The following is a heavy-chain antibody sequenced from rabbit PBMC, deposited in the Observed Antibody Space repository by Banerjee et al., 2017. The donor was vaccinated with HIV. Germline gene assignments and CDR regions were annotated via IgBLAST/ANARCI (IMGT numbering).Heavy chain of an antibody. CDR3: ARSSSYGLTRLDL. D-gene: IGHD8-1*01. CDR2: INTSSGIT. CDR1: GFTISSTYY. V-gene: IGHV1S45*01. J-gene: IGHJ3*01. Sequence: QEQLVESGGDLVKPEGSLTLTCKASGFTISSTYYMCWVRQAPGKGLEWIACINTSSGITWYASWAKGRFTISRTSSTTVTLQMTSLTAADTATYFCARSSSYGLTRLDLWGQGTLVTVS.